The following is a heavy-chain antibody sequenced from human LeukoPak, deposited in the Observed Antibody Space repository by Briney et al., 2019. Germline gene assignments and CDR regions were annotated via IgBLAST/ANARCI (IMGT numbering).Heavy chain of an antibody. CDR3: AKDGGSSGWYGYYFDY. Sequence: SGGSLRLSCAASGFTFDDYGMSWVRQAPGKGLEWVSAISGSGGSTYYADSVKGRFTISRDNSKNTLYLQMNSLRAEDTAVYYCAKDGGSSGWYGYYFDYWGQGTLVTVSS. CDR1: GFTFDDYG. J-gene: IGHJ4*02. V-gene: IGHV3-23*01. CDR2: ISGSGGST. D-gene: IGHD6-19*01.